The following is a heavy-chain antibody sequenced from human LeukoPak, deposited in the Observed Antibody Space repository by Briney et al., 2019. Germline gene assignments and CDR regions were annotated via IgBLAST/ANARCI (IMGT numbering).Heavy chain of an antibody. J-gene: IGHJ5*02. V-gene: IGHV1-18*01. D-gene: IGHD6-13*01. CDR2: ISAYNGNT. CDR3: ARAQQLVHWFDP. CDR1: GYTFTNYD. Sequence: ASVKVSCKASGYTFTNYDISCVRQAPGQGLEWMGWISAYNGNTNYAQKVQGRVTMTTDRSTSSTYMELRSLRSDDTAVYYCARAQQLVHWFDPWGQGTLVTVSS.